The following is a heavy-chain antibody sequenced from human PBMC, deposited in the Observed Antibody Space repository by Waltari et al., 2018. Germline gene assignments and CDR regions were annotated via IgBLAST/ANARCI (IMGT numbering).Heavy chain of an antibody. J-gene: IGHJ6*03. CDR2: IDTSGST. V-gene: IGHV4-61*02. Sequence: QVQLQESGPGLVKPSQTLSLTCTVSGGSISSGSYYWSWIRQPAGQGLEWIGRIDTSGSTNYNPSLKSRVTRSVDTSKNQFSLKLSSVTAADTAVYYCARGLGSGYYYYMDVWGKGTTVTVSS. CDR3: ARGLGSGYYYYMDV. D-gene: IGHD7-27*01. CDR1: GGSISSGSYY.